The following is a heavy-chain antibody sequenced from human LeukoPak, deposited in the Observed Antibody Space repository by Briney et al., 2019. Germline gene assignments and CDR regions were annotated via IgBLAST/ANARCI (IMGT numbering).Heavy chain of an antibody. CDR1: GYTFTSYD. Sequence: ASVKVSCKASGYTFTSYDINWVRQATGQGLEWMGWMNPNSGNTGYAQKFQGRVTMTRNTSISTAYMELSSLRSEDTAVYYCARGGSSGWYSYYYYMDVWGKGTTVTISS. CDR3: ARGGSSGWYSYYYYMDV. V-gene: IGHV1-8*01. D-gene: IGHD6-19*01. CDR2: MNPNSGNT. J-gene: IGHJ6*03.